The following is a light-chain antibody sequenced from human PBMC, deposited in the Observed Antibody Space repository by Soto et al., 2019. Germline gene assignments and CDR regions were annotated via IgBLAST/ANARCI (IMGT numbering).Light chain of an antibody. J-gene: IGKJ2*01. CDR3: QQYDTSPPMYT. Sequence: EIVLTQSPGTLSLSPGERATLSCRASQSVSSSYLAWYQQKPGQAPRLLIYGASSRATGIPDRFSGSGSGTDFTLVISRLEPDDVAVYYCQQYDTSPPMYTFGQGTKVDIK. CDR1: QSVSSSY. V-gene: IGKV3-20*01. CDR2: GAS.